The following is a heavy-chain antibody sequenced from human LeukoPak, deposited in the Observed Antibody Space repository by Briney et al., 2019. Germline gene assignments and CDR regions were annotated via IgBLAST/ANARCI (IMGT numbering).Heavy chain of an antibody. CDR2: IYPSGST. CDR3: ATSYDSKTAPYDV. CDR1: GGSIGSYC. J-gene: IGHJ4*02. D-gene: IGHD3-3*01. Sequence: PSETLSLNCTVSGGSIGSYCWSWVRQPPGKGLEWIGYIYPSGSTDYNPSLRSRVTMSVDTSKSQLSMELRYLTAADTAMYYCATSYDSKTAPYDVWGQGILVTVSS. V-gene: IGHV4-4*09.